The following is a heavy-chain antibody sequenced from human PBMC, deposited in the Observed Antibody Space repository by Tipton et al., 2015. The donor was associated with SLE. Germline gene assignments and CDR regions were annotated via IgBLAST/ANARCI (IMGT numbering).Heavy chain of an antibody. D-gene: IGHD3-3*01. V-gene: IGHV4-38-2*02. Sequence: LRLSCTVSGYSISSGYYWGWIRQPPGKGLEWIGSIYHSGSTYYNPSLKSRVTISVDTSKNQFSLKLSSVTAADTAVYYCARGSITIFGVAITPTDYWGQGTLVTVSS. CDR2: IYHSGST. CDR1: GYSISSGYY. J-gene: IGHJ4*02. CDR3: ARGSITIFGVAITPTDY.